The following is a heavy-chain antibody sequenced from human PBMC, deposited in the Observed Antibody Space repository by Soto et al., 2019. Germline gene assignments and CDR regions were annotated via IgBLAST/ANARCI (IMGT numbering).Heavy chain of an antibody. CDR2: IGTTGGST. D-gene: IGHD3-10*01. V-gene: IGHV3-64D*06. CDR1: VLTFNSSA. CDR3: VKGRPLWLIDY. Sequence: PGWSLRLSCSSSVLTFNSSAMHWVRQAPGKGLEYVSVIGTTGGSTFYADSVKGRFTISRDNSKNTVYLQMTSLRVEDTAMYYCVKGRPLWLIDYWGQGTLVTVSS. J-gene: IGHJ4*02.